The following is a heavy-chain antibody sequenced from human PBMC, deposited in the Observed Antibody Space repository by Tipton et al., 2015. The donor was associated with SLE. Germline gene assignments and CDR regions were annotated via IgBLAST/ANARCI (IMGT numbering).Heavy chain of an antibody. CDR3: AKMSGSYLDY. Sequence: TLSLTCAVYGGSFSGYYWSWIRQPPGKGLEWVSAISGSGGSTYYADSVKGRFTISRDNSKNTLYLQMNSLRAEDTAVYYCAKMSGSYLDYWGQGTLVTVSS. J-gene: IGHJ4*02. D-gene: IGHD1-26*01. CDR1: GGSFSGYY. CDR2: ISGSGGST. V-gene: IGHV3-23*01.